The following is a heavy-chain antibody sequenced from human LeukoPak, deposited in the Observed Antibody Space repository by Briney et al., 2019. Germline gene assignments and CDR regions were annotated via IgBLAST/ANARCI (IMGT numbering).Heavy chain of an antibody. CDR1: GFTVSSNY. V-gene: IGHV3-66*01. CDR2: IYSGGST. D-gene: IGHD5-12*01. J-gene: IGHJ4*02. CDR3: ARVPYEGHFDY. Sequence: GGSLRLSCAASGFTVSSNYMNWVRQAPGKGLEWVSVIYSGGSTYYADSVKGRFTISRDNSKNTLYLQMNSLRAEDTAVYYCARVPYEGHFDYWGQGTLVTVSS.